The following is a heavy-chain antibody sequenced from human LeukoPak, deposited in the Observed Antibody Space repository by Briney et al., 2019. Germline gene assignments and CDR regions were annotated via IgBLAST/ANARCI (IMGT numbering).Heavy chain of an antibody. CDR1: GGSISSYC. D-gene: IGHD3-3*01. CDR3: ARGISSITIFGVVISGMDV. CDR2: IYYSGST. J-gene: IGHJ6*02. Sequence: SETLSLTCTVSGGSISSYCWSWIRQPPGKGLEWIGYIYYSGSTNYNPSLKSRVTISVDTSKNQFSLKLSSVAAADTAVYYCARGISSITIFGVVISGMDVWGQGTTVTVSS. V-gene: IGHV4-59*01.